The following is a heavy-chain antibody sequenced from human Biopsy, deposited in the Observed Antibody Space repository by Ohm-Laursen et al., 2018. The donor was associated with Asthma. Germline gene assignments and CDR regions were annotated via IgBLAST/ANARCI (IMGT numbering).Heavy chain of an antibody. CDR1: GGTFNTYV. J-gene: IGHJ4*02. CDR3: ARKAGSCISRTCYSLDF. Sequence: SVKVSCQSLGGTFNTYVIGWVRQAPGQGLGWMGGVNSVFGTPTSPQKFQDRVTITADDSTSTVYMELSSLRSEDTAVYYCARKAGSCISRTCYSLDFWGQGTLVTVSS. D-gene: IGHD2-2*01. CDR2: VNSVFGTP. V-gene: IGHV1-69*13.